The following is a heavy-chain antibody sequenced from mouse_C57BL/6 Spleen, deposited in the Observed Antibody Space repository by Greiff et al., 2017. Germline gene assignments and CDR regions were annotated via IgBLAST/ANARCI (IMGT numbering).Heavy chain of an antibody. V-gene: IGHV1-82*01. D-gene: IGHD1-1*01. J-gene: IGHJ4*01. Sequence: QVQLQQSGPELVKPGASVKISCKASGYAFSSSWMNWVKQRPGKGLEWIGRIYPGDGDTNYNGKFKGKATLTADKSSSTAYMQLSSLTSEDSAVYFCARGSSYAYYYAMDYWGQGTSVTVSS. CDR2: IYPGDGDT. CDR1: GYAFSSSW. CDR3: ARGSSYAYYYAMDY.